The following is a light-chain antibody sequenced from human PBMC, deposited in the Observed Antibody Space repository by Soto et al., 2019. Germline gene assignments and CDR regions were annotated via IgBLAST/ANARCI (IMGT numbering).Light chain of an antibody. CDR3: QQYNNWPQT. V-gene: IGKV3-15*01. Sequence: EIVMTQSPATLSVSPGERATLSCRASQSVSSNLAWYQQKPGQAPRLLIYGASTRATGIPARFSGSGSGTEYTLTISSLQSEDFEVYYCQQYNNWPQTFGQGTKVVIK. CDR1: QSVSSN. CDR2: GAS. J-gene: IGKJ1*01.